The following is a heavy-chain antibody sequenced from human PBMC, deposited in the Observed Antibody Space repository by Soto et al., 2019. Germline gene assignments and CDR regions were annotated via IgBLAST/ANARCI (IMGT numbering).Heavy chain of an antibody. J-gene: IGHJ6*02. CDR1: GFTFSSYS. CDR2: ISSSSSPI. CDR3: ARVRCSRGWACGMDV. V-gene: IGHV3-48*01. Sequence: EVQLVESGGGLAQPGGSLRLSCAASGFTFSSYSMNWVRQAPGKGLEWVSYISSSSSPIYYADSVKGRFTISRDNAKNSLSLQMNSLRAEDTAMYYCARVRCSRGWACGMDVWGQGTTVTVSS. D-gene: IGHD6-19*01.